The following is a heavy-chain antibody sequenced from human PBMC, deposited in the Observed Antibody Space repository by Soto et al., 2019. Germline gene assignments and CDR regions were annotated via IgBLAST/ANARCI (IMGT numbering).Heavy chain of an antibody. J-gene: IGHJ6*03. V-gene: IGHV4-4*02. Sequence: SETLSLTCAVSGGSISSSNWWSWVRQPPGKGLEWIGYIYYSGSTNYNPSLKSRVTISVDTSKNQFSLKLSSVTAADTAVYYCARGVFYYYYYMDVWGKGTTVTVSS. CDR3: ARGVFYYYYYMDV. CDR2: IYYSGST. D-gene: IGHD3-10*01. CDR1: GGSISSSNW.